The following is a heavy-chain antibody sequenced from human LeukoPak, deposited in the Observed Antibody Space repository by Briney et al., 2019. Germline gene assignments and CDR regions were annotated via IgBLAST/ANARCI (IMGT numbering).Heavy chain of an antibody. CDR1: GGSFSGYY. V-gene: IGHV4-34*01. D-gene: IGHD3-10*01. Sequence: PSETLSLTCAVYGGSFSGYYWTWIRQPPGKGLEWIGEIYHTGSTNFNPSLKSRVTISMDTSKNQFSLTLRSVTAADTAVYYCARDMVRGELLYNWFDPWGQGTLVTVSS. CDR2: IYHTGST. J-gene: IGHJ5*02. CDR3: ARDMVRGELLYNWFDP.